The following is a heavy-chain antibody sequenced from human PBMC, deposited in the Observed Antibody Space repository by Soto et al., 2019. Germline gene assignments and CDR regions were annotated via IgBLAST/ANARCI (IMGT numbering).Heavy chain of an antibody. V-gene: IGHV1-69*10. CDR1: GGTFSSYA. CDR3: ARGGDCSSTSCPFDY. Sequence: ASVKVSCKASGGTFSSYAISWVRQAPGQGLEWMGGIIPIFGIANYAQKFQGRVTITADKSTSTAYMELSSLRSEDTAVYYCARGGDCSSTSCPFDYWGQGTLVTVSS. J-gene: IGHJ4*02. CDR2: IIPIFGIA. D-gene: IGHD2-2*03.